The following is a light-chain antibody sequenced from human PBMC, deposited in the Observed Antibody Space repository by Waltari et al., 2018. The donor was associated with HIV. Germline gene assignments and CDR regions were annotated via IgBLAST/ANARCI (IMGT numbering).Light chain of an antibody. Sequence: HSVLTQPASVSGSPGQSITISCSGPTSDMSSLNFVSWYQQSPGRAPKLIIFEVSSRPSGISGRFAGSKSGDTASLTISALRTEDEADYFCSSYSPRDSVVFGGGTKVTVL. CDR3: SSYSPRDSVV. V-gene: IGLV2-14*01. CDR2: EVS. J-gene: IGLJ3*02. CDR1: TSDMSSLNF.